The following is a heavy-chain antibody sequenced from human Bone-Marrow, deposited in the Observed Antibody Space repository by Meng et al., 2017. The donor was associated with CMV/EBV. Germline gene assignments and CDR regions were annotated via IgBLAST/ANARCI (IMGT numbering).Heavy chain of an antibody. CDR1: GFTFSSYA. CDR3: AKRFGIVVVPAAIN. D-gene: IGHD2-2*01. Sequence: GESLKISCAASGFTFSSYAMHWVRQAPGKGLEWVANIKQDGSEKYYVDSVKGRFTISRDNSKNTLYLQMNSLRAEDTAVYYCAKRFGIVVVPAAINWGQGTLVSV. J-gene: IGHJ4*02. V-gene: IGHV3-7*03. CDR2: IKQDGSEK.